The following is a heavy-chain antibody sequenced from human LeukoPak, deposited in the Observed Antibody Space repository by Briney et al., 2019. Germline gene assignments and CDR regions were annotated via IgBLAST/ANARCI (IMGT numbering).Heavy chain of an antibody. CDR2: TYYRSKWYN. Sequence: PQTLSLTCVISGDTVSSNSAAWNWIRQSPSRGLKWLGRTYYRSKWYNDYAGSVKSRITINPDTSKNQFSLQLNSVTPEDTAVYYCARSGIYYDFWSGYSVPSDDSFDIWGQGTMVTVSS. J-gene: IGHJ3*02. CDR3: ARSGIYYDFWSGYSVPSDDSFDI. CDR1: GDTVSSNSAA. D-gene: IGHD3-3*01. V-gene: IGHV6-1*01.